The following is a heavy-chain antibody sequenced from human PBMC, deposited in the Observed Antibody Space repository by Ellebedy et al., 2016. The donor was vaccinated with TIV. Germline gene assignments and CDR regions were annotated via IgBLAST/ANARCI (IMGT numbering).Heavy chain of an antibody. CDR2: IYYSGST. J-gene: IGHJ3*02. CDR3: ARAPRVYDSSDYVVGKGFDI. V-gene: IGHV4-61*05. D-gene: IGHD3-22*01. Sequence: SETLSLTCTVSGGSISSSSYYWGWIRQPPGKGLEWIGYIYYSGSTNYNPSLKSRVTISVDTSKNQFSLKLSSVTAADTAVYYCARAPRVYDSSDYVVGKGFDIWGQGTMVTVSS. CDR1: GGSISSSSYY.